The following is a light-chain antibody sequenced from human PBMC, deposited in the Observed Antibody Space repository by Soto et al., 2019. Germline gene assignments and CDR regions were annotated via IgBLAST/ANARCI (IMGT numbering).Light chain of an antibody. J-gene: IGKJ4*01. CDR2: GAY. CDR3: QQYNNWPPLT. V-gene: IGKV3-15*01. CDR1: QSISSD. Sequence: EIVMTQSPATLSVSPGERATLSCRASQSISSDLAWYQQKPGQAPRLLIYGAYTRVTGIPGRFSGSGSGTEFTLTISSLQSEDVAVYYCQQYNNWPPLTFGGGTKVEIK.